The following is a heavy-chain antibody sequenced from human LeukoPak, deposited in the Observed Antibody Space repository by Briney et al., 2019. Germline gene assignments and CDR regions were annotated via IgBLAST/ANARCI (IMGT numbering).Heavy chain of an antibody. CDR1: GGTFSSYA. V-gene: IGHV1-69*04. CDR2: IIPILDIP. CDR3: ARDLGYYGSGSYRTLDY. D-gene: IGHD3-10*01. Sequence: SVKVSCKASGGTFSSYAIGWVRQAPGQRLEWMGRIIPILDIPNYAQKFQGRVMITADKSTSTAYMELSSLRSEDTAVYYCARDLGYYGSGSYRTLDYWGQGTLVTVSS. J-gene: IGHJ4*02.